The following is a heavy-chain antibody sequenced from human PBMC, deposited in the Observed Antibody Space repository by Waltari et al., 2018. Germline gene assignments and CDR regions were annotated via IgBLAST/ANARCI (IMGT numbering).Heavy chain of an antibody. J-gene: IGHJ6*02. V-gene: IGHV4-61*09. CDR1: GGSISSGSYY. CDR2: IYTSGST. Sequence: QVQLQESGPGLVKPSQTLSLTCTVSGGSISSGSYYWSWIRQPAGKGLEWIGYIYTSGSTNYNPSLKSRVTISVDTSKNQFSLKLSSVTAADTAVYYCARAVKGINGMDVWGQGTLVTVSS. CDR3: ARAVKGINGMDV. D-gene: IGHD3-10*01.